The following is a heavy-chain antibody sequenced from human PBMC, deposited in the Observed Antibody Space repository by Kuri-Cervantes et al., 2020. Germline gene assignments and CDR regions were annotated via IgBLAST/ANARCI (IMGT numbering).Heavy chain of an antibody. V-gene: IGHV1-8*02. CDR3: ARDLRNYMDV. CDR1: GYTFTDYD. CDR2: MNSNSGNT. Sequence: ASVKVSCKASGYTFTDYDINWVRQAAGQGLEWMGWMNSNSGNTGYVQKFQGRVTMTRNTSIGTAYMELSSLRSEDTAVYYCARDLRNYMDVWGKGTTVTVSS. J-gene: IGHJ6*03.